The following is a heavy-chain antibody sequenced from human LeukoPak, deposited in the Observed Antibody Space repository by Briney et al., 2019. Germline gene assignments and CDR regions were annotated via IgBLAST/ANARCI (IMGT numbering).Heavy chain of an antibody. D-gene: IGHD3-22*01. CDR2: ISAYNGNT. CDR3: ARTTYYDSSGYYGY. J-gene: IGHJ4*02. CDR1: GYTFTSYG. V-gene: IGHV1-18*01. Sequence: ASVKVSCKASGYTFTSYGISWVRQAPGQGLEWMGWISAYNGNTNYAQKLQGRVTMTTDTSTSTAYVELRSLRSDDTAVYYCARTTYYDSSGYYGYWGQGTLVTVSS.